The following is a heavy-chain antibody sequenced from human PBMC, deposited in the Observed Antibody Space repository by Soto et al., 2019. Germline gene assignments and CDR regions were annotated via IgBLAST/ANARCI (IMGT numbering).Heavy chain of an antibody. CDR1: GGSISSYY. V-gene: IGHV4-59*08. Sequence: SETLSLTCTVSGGSISSYYWSWVRQPPGKGLEWIGYIYYSGSTNYNPSLKSRVTISVDTSKNQFSLKLSSVTAADTAVYYCARHEGCSGGSCRHYLVPGAFDIWGQGTMVT. CDR3: ARHEGCSGGSCRHYLVPGAFDI. D-gene: IGHD2-15*01. CDR2: IYYSGST. J-gene: IGHJ3*02.